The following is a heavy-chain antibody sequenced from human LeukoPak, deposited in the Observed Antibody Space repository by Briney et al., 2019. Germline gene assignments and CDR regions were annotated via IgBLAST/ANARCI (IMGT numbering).Heavy chain of an antibody. Sequence: SETLSLTCAVSGGSINGYYWTWIRQPPGKGLEYIGYIYYSGNTNYSPSLKSRVTISVDMSKNQFSLKLNSVTAADTAVYYCAIGEMDGMDVWGQGTTVTVSS. V-gene: IGHV4-59*01. J-gene: IGHJ6*02. CDR2: IYYSGNT. CDR1: GGSINGYY. CDR3: AIGEMDGMDV. D-gene: IGHD5-24*01.